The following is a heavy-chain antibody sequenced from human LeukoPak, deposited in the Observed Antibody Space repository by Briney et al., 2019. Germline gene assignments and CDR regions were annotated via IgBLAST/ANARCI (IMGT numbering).Heavy chain of an antibody. V-gene: IGHV4-59*01. CDR1: GGSISSYY. Sequence: PSETLSLTCTVSGGSISSYYWSWIRQPPGKGLEWIGYFYYTGTTNYNPSLKGRVTISVDTSKTQFSLRLTSMTAADTAVYYCARDRERGDGYGFDIWGQGKLVTVSS. J-gene: IGHJ3*02. D-gene: IGHD3-10*01. CDR3: ARDRERGDGYGFDI. CDR2: FYYTGTT.